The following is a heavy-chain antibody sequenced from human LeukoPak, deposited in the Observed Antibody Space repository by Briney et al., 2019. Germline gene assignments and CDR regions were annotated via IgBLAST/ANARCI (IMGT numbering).Heavy chain of an antibody. Sequence: SETLSLTCTVSGGSISSSSYYWGWIRQPPGKGLEWIGSIYYSGSTYYNPSLKSRVTISVDTSKNQFSLKLSSVTAADTAVYYCASEAGIAAAGGLAAFDIWGQGTMVTVSS. V-gene: IGHV4-39*07. CDR2: IYYSGST. CDR1: GGSISSSSYY. D-gene: IGHD6-13*01. J-gene: IGHJ3*02. CDR3: ASEAGIAAAGGLAAFDI.